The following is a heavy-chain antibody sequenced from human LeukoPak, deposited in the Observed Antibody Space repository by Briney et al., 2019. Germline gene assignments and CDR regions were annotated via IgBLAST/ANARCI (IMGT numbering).Heavy chain of an antibody. V-gene: IGHV3-30*04. CDR3: ARDGSSGWTY. CDR2: ISYDGRSK. J-gene: IGHJ4*02. CDR1: GFTFSTYA. D-gene: IGHD6-19*01. Sequence: GGSLRLSCAASGFTFSTYAMHWVRQAPGKGLEWVAVISYDGRSKYYADSVKGRFTISRDNSKNTLYLQMNSLRAEDTAVYYCARDGSSGWTYWGQGTLVTVSS.